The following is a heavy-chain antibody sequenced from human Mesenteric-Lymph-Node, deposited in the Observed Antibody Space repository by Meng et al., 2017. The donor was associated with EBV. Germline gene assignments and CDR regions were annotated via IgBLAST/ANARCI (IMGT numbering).Heavy chain of an antibody. Sequence: QLRASGPGLVWPAGTRSLICTDSVAFSSRPSYPWGWIRQHPGKGLEWVAYISGSGDAVYYADSVKGRFTVSRDNAKNSLYLQLNSLRADDTAVDYCARFLYSSAFYWGLGTLVTVSS. D-gene: IGHD6-6*01. CDR2: ISGSGDAV. CDR3: ARFLYSSAFY. CDR1: VAFSSRPSYP. J-gene: IGHJ4*02. V-gene: IGHV3-11*01.